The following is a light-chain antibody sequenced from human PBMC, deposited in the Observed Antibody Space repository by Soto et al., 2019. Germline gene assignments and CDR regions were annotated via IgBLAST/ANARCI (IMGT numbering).Light chain of an antibody. J-gene: IGKJ2*01. CDR1: QSVSSSY. CDR3: QQYDIWPPYT. V-gene: IGKV3-20*01. CDR2: GAS. Sequence: EIVLTQSPGTLSLSPGERATLSCRASQSVSSSYLAWYQQKPGQAPRLLIYGASSRATGIPDRFSGSGSGTDFTVTISSLQSEDFAIYYCQQYDIWPPYTFGQGTKVEF.